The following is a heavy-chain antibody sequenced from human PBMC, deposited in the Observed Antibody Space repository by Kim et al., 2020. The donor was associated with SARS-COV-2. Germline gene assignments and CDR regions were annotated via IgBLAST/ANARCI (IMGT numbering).Heavy chain of an antibody. CDR3: ARDGVYCSGGSCYSDYYG. V-gene: IGHV3-30*04. J-gene: IGHJ6*01. CDR2: ISYDGSNK. D-gene: IGHD2-15*01. CDR1: GFTFSSYA. Sequence: GWSLRLSCASSGFTFSSYAMHWVRQAPGKGLEWVAVISYDGSNKYYADSVKGRFTISRDNSKNTLYLQMNSLRAEDTAVYYCARDGVYCSGGSCYSDYYG.